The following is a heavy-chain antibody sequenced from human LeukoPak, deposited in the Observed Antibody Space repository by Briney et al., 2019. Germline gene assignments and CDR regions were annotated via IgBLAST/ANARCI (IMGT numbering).Heavy chain of an antibody. D-gene: IGHD3-22*01. CDR2: IKQDGSEK. CDR1: GFTFSSYW. V-gene: IGHV3-7*01. Sequence: GGSLRLSCAASGFTFSSYWMSWVRQAPGKGLEWVANIKQDGSEKYYVDSVKGRFTISRDNAKNSLYLQMNSLRAEDTAVYYCARVLHYDSRPIDYWGQGTLVTVSS. CDR3: ARVLHYDSRPIDY. J-gene: IGHJ4*02.